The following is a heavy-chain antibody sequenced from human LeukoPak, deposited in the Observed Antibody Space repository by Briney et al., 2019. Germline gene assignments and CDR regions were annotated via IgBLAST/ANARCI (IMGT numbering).Heavy chain of an antibody. Sequence: GGSLRLSCAASGFPFSSYWMHWVRQVPGKGLVCVSRINGDGSSTSYADSVKGRFTISRDNAKNTLYLQMNGLRAEDTAVYYCARDGDSSGYYVNFDYWGQGTLVTVSS. J-gene: IGHJ4*02. CDR2: INGDGSST. CDR3: ARDGDSSGYYVNFDY. D-gene: IGHD3-22*01. V-gene: IGHV3-74*01. CDR1: GFPFSSYW.